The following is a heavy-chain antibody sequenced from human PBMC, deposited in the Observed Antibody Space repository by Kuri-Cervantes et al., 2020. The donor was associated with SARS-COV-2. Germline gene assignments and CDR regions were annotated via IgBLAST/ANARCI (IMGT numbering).Heavy chain of an antibody. CDR2: IYTSGST. CDR1: GVAITTYY. CDR3: ARDGWSGSNGAFDI. V-gene: IGHV4-4*07. Sequence: SETLSLTCSVSGVAITTYYWSWIRQSAGKGLEWIGRIYTSGSTNYNPSLKRRVTMSVDTSKNQFSLKLSSVTAADTAVYYCARDGWSGSNGAFDIWGQGTMVTVSS. J-gene: IGHJ3*02. D-gene: IGHD1-26*01.